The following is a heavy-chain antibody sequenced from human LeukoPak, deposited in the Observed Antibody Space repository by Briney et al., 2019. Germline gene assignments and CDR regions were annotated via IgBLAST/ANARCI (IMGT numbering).Heavy chain of an antibody. V-gene: IGHV4-39*01. CDR3: ASKGDYYDSSGYRPPPKYFQH. Sequence: PSETLSLTCTVSGGSISSSSYYWGWIRQPPGKGLEWIGSIYYSGSTYYNPSLKSRVTISVDTSKNQFSLKLSSVTAADTAVYYCASKGDYYDSSGYRPPPKYFQHWGRGTLVTVSS. J-gene: IGHJ1*01. CDR2: IYYSGST. D-gene: IGHD3-22*01. CDR1: GGSISSSSYY.